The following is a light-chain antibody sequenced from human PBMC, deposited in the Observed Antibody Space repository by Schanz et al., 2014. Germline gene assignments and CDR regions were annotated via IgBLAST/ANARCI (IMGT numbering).Light chain of an antibody. CDR1: QSISSW. CDR2: DAS. V-gene: IGKV1-5*01. J-gene: IGKJ2*01. Sequence: DIQTTQSPSTLSASVTDRVTITCRASQSISSWLAWYQQKPGKAPKLLIYDASNLQSEVPSRFSGSGSGTEFTLTISRLHPDDFATYYCQQYNSVMYTFGQGTKLEIK. CDR3: QQYNSVMYT.